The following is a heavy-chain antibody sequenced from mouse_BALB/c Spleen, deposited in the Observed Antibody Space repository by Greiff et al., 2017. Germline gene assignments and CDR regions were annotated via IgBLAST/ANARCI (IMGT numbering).Heavy chain of an antibody. CDR3: ARERGGTAAMDY. CDR2: IWAGGST. V-gene: IGHV2-9*02. J-gene: IGHJ4*01. D-gene: IGHD1-2*01. Sequence: VQLQQSGPGLVAPSQSLSISCTVSGFSLTSYGVHWVRQPPGKGLEWLGVIWAGGSTNYNSALMSRLSISKDNSKSQVILKMNSLQTDDTAMYYCARERGGTAAMDYWGQGTSVTVSS. CDR1: GFSLTSYG.